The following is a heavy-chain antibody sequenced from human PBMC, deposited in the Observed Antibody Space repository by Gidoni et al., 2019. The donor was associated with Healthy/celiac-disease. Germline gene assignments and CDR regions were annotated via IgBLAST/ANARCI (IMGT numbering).Heavy chain of an antibody. CDR3: ASMVYDYIWGSYRLKGYFDY. CDR1: GFTFSSYS. Sequence: EVQLVESGGGLVKPGGSLRLSCPASGFTFSSYSMNWVRQAPGKGLEWVSSISSSSSYIYYADSVKGRFTISRDNAKNSLYLQMNSLRAEDTAVYYCASMVYDYIWGSYRLKGYFDYWGQGTLVTVSS. D-gene: IGHD3-16*02. V-gene: IGHV3-21*01. CDR2: ISSSSSYI. J-gene: IGHJ4*02.